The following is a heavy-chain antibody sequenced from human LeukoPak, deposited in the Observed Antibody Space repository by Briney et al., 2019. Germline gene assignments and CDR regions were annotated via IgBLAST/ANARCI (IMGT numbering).Heavy chain of an antibody. CDR2: INPNSGGT. V-gene: IGHV1-2*06. CDR1: GYTFTGYY. D-gene: IGHD3-22*01. J-gene: IGHJ4*02. Sequence: ASVKVSCKASGYTFTGYYMHWVRQAPGQGLEWMGRINPNSGGTNYAQKFQGRVTMTRDTSISTAYMELSRLRSDDTAVYCCARALSTYYYDSSGSDYWGQGTLVTVSS. CDR3: ARALSTYYYDSSGSDY.